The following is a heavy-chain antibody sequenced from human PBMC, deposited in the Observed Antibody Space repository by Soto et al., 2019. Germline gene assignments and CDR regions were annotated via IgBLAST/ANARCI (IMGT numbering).Heavy chain of an antibody. CDR2: IIPIFGTA. CDR3: ASGALSYYDFWSGYSRSVGFDY. V-gene: IGHV1-69*06. J-gene: IGHJ4*02. CDR1: GGTFSSYA. Sequence: GASVKVSCKASGGTFSSYAISWVRQAPGQGLEWMGGIIPIFGTANYAQKFQGRVTITADKSTSTAYMELSSLRSEDTAVYYCASGALSYYDFWSGYSRSVGFDYWGQGTLVTVSS. D-gene: IGHD3-3*01.